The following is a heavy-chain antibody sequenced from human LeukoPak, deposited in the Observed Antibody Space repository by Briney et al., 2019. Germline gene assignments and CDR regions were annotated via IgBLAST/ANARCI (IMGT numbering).Heavy chain of an antibody. V-gene: IGHV3-23*01. Sequence: GGSLRLSCAASGFTFSSYAMSWVRQAPGKGLEWVSAISGSGGTIYYADSVKGRFTISRDNSKNTLYLQMNSLRAEDTAVYYCAKGDGDYVYPDYSEYWGQGTLVTVST. J-gene: IGHJ4*02. CDR2: ISGSGGTI. CDR3: AKGDGDYVYPDYSEY. D-gene: IGHD4-17*01. CDR1: GFTFSSYA.